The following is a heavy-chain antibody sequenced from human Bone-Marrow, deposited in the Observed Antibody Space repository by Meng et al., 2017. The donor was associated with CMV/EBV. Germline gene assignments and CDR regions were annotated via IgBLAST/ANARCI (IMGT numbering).Heavy chain of an antibody. J-gene: IGHJ3*02. D-gene: IGHD4-17*01. CDR2: INPSGGGT. V-gene: IGHV1-46*01. Sequence: ASVKVSCKASGYTFTSYGISWVRQAPGQGLEWMGVINPSGGGTSYAQRFQGTVTMTRDTSTSTVYMELSSLRSEDTAVYYCARGLTYYGDYLAFDIWGKGTMVTVSS. CDR1: GYTFTSYG. CDR3: ARGLTYYGDYLAFDI.